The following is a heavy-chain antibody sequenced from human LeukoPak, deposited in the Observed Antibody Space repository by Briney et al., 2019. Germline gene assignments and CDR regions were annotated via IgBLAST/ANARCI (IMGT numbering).Heavy chain of an antibody. CDR1: GFTFSSYG. CDR3: ARDRVGGTNYFDY. V-gene: IGHV3-33*01. D-gene: IGHD1-26*01. Sequence: GGSLRLSCAASGFTFSSYGTHWLRQAPGKGLEGVAILWYDGNNKFYADSVKGRFTISRDNSKNTLYLQMNSLRAEDTAVYYCARDRVGGTNYFDYWGQGTLVTVSS. J-gene: IGHJ4*02. CDR2: LWYDGNNK.